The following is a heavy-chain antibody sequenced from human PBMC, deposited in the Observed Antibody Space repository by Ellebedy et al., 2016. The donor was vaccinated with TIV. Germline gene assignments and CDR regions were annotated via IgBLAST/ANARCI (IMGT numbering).Heavy chain of an antibody. D-gene: IGHD2-15*01. V-gene: IGHV4/OR15-8*01. CDR1: GFTFSSYSM. CDR3: ARELSIVAATDALDI. CDR2: IYRSGTT. Sequence: ESLKISCAASGFTFSSYSMNWVRQAPGKGLEWIGEIYRSGTTNYDPSLKSRVTISLDKSKNQISLNLHSVTAADTAVYHCARELSIVAATDALDIWGQGTMVTVSS. J-gene: IGHJ3*02.